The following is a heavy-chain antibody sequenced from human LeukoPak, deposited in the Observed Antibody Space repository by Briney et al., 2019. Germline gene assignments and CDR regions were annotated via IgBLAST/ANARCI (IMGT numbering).Heavy chain of an antibody. CDR1: GGSISGYF. D-gene: IGHD3-10*01. CDR3: ARSLGSGSYGWGSSYYYMDV. CDR2: LDYSGNT. J-gene: IGHJ6*03. V-gene: IGHV4-59*01. Sequence: PSETLSLTCTVSGGSISGYFWSWIRQPPGKGLEWIGYLDYSGNTKYNPSLKSRVTISVDTSKNQFSLKLTSVTAADTAVYYCARSLGSGSYGWGSSYYYMDVWGKGTTVTISS.